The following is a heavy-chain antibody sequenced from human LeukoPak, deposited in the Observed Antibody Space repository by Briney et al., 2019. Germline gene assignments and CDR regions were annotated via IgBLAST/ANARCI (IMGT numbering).Heavy chain of an antibody. Sequence: ASVKVSCKASGYTFTSYGISWVRQAPGQGLEWMGWISAYNGNTNYAQKLQGRVTMTTDTSTSTAYMELRSLRSDDTAVYYCARDEGATPELRNASDIWGQGTMVTVSS. CDR3: ARDEGATPELRNASDI. J-gene: IGHJ3*02. V-gene: IGHV1-18*01. CDR1: GYTFTSYG. CDR2: ISAYNGNT. D-gene: IGHD1-26*01.